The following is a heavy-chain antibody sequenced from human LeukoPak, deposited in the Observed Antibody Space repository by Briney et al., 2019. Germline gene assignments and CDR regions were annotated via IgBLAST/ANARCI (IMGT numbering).Heavy chain of an antibody. V-gene: IGHV4-4*02. CDR3: HCSNYYYGMDV. CDR1: GGSISSSNW. Sequence: SETLSLTCAVSGGSISSSNWWSWVRQPPGKGLEWIGEIYHSGSTNYNPSLKSRVTISVDKSKNQFSLKLSSVTAADTAVYYCHCSNYYYGMDVWGKGTTVTVSS. CDR2: IYHSGST. J-gene: IGHJ6*04. D-gene: IGHD2-2*01.